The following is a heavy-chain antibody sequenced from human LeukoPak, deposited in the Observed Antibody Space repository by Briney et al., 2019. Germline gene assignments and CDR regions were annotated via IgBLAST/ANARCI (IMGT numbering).Heavy chain of an antibody. CDR3: ARGAYTGGAVAGHFDY. D-gene: IGHD6-19*01. V-gene: IGHV3-7*03. Sequence: GGSLSLSCAASGFTFSYYWMSWVRQAPGKGLEWVANIKEDGSENYSVDSVKGRFTISRDNAKNSMYLQMNSLRAEDTAVYYCARGAYTGGAVAGHFDYWGQGTLVTVSS. CDR2: IKEDGSEN. CDR1: GFTFSYYW. J-gene: IGHJ4*02.